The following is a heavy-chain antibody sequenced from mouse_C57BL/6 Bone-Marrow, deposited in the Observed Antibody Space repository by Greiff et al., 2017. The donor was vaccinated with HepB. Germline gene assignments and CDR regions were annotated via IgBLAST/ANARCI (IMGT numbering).Heavy chain of an antibody. V-gene: IGHV1-80*01. D-gene: IGHD1-1*01. CDR3: ARRRDYYGSPYYFDY. J-gene: IGHJ2*01. CDR1: GYAFSSYW. CDR2: IYPGDGDT. Sequence: VQLQQSGAELVKPGASVKISCKASGYAFSSYWMNWVKQRPGQGLEWIGQIYPGDGDTNYNGKFKGKATLTADKSSSTAYMQLSSLTSEDSAVYFWARRRDYYGSPYYFDYWGQGTTLTVSS.